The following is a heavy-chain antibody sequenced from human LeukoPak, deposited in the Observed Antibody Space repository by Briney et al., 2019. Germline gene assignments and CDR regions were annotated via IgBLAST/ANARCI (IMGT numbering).Heavy chain of an antibody. CDR2: ISSSGCST. D-gene: IGHD2-21*02. Sequence: GATLRLSYAASGSTFSSYAMSWVRQAPGKGEEWVSAISSSGCSTYYAAFVKARFTISRDNSKTTLYLQMNSLRAEDTAVYYCAKVRSLVVVTANKDYWGQGTLVTVSS. CDR3: AKVRSLVVVTANKDY. J-gene: IGHJ4*02. V-gene: IGHV3-23*01. CDR1: GSTFSSYA.